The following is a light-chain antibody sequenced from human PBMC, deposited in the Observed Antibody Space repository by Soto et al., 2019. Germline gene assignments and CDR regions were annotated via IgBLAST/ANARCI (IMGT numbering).Light chain of an antibody. CDR3: QQYDSYRT. CDR1: QNVTTW. J-gene: IGKJ1*01. Sequence: DIQMTQSPSTLSASVGDRVTITCRASQNVTTWLAWYQHKPGKAPKLLLYDVSNLESGVPSRFSGSGSGTEFTLTISILQSDDFATYFCQQYDSYRTFGQGTKVEIK. V-gene: IGKV1-5*01. CDR2: DVS.